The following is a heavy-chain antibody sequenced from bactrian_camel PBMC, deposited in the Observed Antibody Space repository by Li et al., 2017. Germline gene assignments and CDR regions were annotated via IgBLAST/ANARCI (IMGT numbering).Heavy chain of an antibody. CDR3: ARDRGWPSGFGGRWCPYNY. J-gene: IGHJ4*01. CDR1: EHEYYAYYC. D-gene: IGHD7*01. CDR2: IESDGST. Sequence: HVQLVESGGGSVHAGGSLTLSCLVSEHEYYAYYCVGWFRQIPDKEREAVAGIESDGSTSYANSVKGRFTISLDNAKNTLYLQMDNLQPEDTATYYCARDRGWPSGFGGRWCPYNYWGQGTQVTVS. V-gene: IGHV3S53*01.